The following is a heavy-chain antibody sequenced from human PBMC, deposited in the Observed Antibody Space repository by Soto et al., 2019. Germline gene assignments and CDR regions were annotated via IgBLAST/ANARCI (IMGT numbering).Heavy chain of an antibody. V-gene: IGHV3-66*01. CDR1: GFTVSSNY. CDR3: ARGRRGGYDSNYYYYMDV. J-gene: IGHJ6*03. CDR2: IYSGGST. D-gene: IGHD5-12*01. Sequence: GGSLRLSCGASGFTVSSNYMSWVRQAPGKGLEWVSVIYSGGSTYYADSVKGRFTISRDNSKNTLYLQMNSLRAEDTAVYYCARGRRGGYDSNYYYYMDVWGKGTTVTVSS.